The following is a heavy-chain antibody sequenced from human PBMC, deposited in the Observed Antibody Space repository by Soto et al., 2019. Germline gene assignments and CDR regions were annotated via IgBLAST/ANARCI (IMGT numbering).Heavy chain of an antibody. CDR3: ARSLIAVAGRDYYYYGMDV. J-gene: IGHJ6*02. D-gene: IGHD6-19*01. V-gene: IGHV4-61*01. CDR2: IYYSGST. Sequence: SETLSLTCTVSGGSVSSGSYYWSWIRQPPGKGLEWIGYIYYSGSTNYNPSLKSRVTISVDTSKNQFSLKLSSVTAADTAVYYCARSLIAVAGRDYYYYGMDVWGQGTTVTVSS. CDR1: GGSVSSGSYY.